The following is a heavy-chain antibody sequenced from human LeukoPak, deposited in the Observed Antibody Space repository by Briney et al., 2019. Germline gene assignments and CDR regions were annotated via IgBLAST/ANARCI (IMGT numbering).Heavy chain of an antibody. CDR3: ARYRRRDGYNQGAFDI. CDR1: GYTFTNYA. D-gene: IGHD5-24*01. Sequence: ASVKVSCKGSGYTFTNYAVHWVRQAPGQRLEWLGWINPGNGDTKYSQNFQGRVTVTRDTSASTAYMELSSLRSEDTAVYYCARYRRRDGYNQGAFDIWGQGTMVTVSS. J-gene: IGHJ3*02. CDR2: INPGNGDT. V-gene: IGHV1-3*01.